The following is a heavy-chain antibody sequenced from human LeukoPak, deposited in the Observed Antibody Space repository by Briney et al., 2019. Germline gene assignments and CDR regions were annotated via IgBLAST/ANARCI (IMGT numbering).Heavy chain of an antibody. Sequence: ASVKVSCKASGYTFNTYGISWVRQAPGQGLEWMGWISAYNGATNYAQKLQGRVTMSTDTSTSTAYMELRSLRSDDTAVYYCAREERGYSGDYWGQGTRVPVSS. J-gene: IGHJ4*02. D-gene: IGHD5-18*01. CDR3: AREERGYSGDY. CDR2: ISAYNGAT. V-gene: IGHV1-18*01. CDR1: GYTFNTYG.